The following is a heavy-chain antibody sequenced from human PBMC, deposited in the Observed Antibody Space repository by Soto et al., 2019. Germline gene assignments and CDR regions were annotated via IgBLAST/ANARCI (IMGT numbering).Heavy chain of an antibody. CDR1: GYTFTGYY. V-gene: IGHV1-2*04. CDR2: INPNSGGT. Sequence: QVQLVQSGAEVKKPGASVKVSCKASGYTFTGYYMHWVRQAPGQGLEWMGWINPNSGGTNYAQKLQGWVTMTRDTSNSTAYRELSRLRSDDTAVYYCARDRRVSGWYAHKDYYGMDVWGQGTTVTVSS. CDR3: ARDRRVSGWYAHKDYYGMDV. D-gene: IGHD6-19*01. J-gene: IGHJ6*02.